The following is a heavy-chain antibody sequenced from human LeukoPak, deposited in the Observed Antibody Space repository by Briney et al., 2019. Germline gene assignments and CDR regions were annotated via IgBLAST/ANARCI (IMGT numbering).Heavy chain of an antibody. CDR3: ARDKVLVAAAADGIDY. CDR1: GFTFRRYD. Sequence: PGGSLRLSCAASGFTFRRYDMSWVRQAPGKGLEWVAVIWYDGSNKYYADSVKGRFTISRDNSKDTLYLQMNSLRAEDTAVYYCARDKVLVAAAADGIDYWGQGTLVTVSS. J-gene: IGHJ4*02. D-gene: IGHD6-13*01. CDR2: IWYDGSNK. V-gene: IGHV3-33*08.